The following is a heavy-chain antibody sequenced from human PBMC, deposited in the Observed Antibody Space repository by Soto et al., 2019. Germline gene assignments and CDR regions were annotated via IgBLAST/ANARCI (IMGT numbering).Heavy chain of an antibody. CDR2: ITRGDVT. V-gene: IGHV3-13*01. D-gene: IGHD3-16*01. J-gene: IGHJ3*02. CDR1: GFTFSFYD. CDR3: ARVAQDFGALDI. Sequence: EVQLVEAGGGLVQPGGSLRLSCAASGFTFSFYDMHWGRQVRGKGLEWVSSITRGDVTSYPVSVQGRFTTSRDNAQNSLYLQLNNLRAGDTAIYYCARVAQDFGALDIWGQGTTVTVSS.